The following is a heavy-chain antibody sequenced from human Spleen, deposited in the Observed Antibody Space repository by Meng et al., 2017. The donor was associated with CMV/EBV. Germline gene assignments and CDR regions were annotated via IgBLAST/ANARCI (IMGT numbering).Heavy chain of an antibody. CDR1: GFIFSLYA. V-gene: IGHV3-30*04. D-gene: IGHD3-3*01. CDR2: SSSNGNNK. J-gene: IGHJ4*02. Sequence: CAASGFIFSLYAVHWVRQAPGKGLEWVAVSSSNGNNKYYADSVKGRFTISRDSSKNILFLQMNSLRVDDTAVYYCARDHYEDPTYTEYWGQGTLVTVSS. CDR3: ARDHYEDPTYTEY.